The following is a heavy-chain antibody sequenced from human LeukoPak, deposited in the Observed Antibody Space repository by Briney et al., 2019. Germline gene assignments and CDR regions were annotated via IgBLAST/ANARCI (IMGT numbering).Heavy chain of an antibody. CDR1: GGSISSSNYY. D-gene: IGHD3-10*01. V-gene: IGHV4-39*07. J-gene: IGHJ4*02. CDR3: ARVSLIRGAPDYYFDY. Sequence: SETLSLTCTVSGGSISSSNYYWGWIRQPPGKGLEWIGTIYYSGSIYYTPSLKSRVTISVDTSKNQFSLKLSSVTAADTAVYYCARVSLIRGAPDYYFDYWGQGTLVTVSS. CDR2: IYYSGSI.